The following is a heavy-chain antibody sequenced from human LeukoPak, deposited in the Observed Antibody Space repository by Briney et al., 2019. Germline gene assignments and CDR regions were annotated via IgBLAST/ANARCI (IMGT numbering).Heavy chain of an antibody. CDR3: VKDLRVY. CDR2: ISGSGGVST. V-gene: IGHV3-23*01. Sequence: GGSLRLSCAASGFSFRSYGMSWVRQAPGKGLEWVSAISGSGGVSTYYADSVKGRFTISRDNSKNILYLQMNSLRAEDTALYYCVKDLRVYWGQGTLVTVSS. D-gene: IGHD3-10*01. J-gene: IGHJ4*02. CDR1: GFSFRSYG.